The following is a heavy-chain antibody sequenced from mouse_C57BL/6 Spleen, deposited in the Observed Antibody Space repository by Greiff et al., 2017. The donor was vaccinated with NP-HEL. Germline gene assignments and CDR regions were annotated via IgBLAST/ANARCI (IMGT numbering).Heavy chain of an antibody. Sequence: QVTLKECGPGILQSSQTLSLTCSFSGFSLSTSGMGVSWIRQPSGKGLEWLAHIYWDDDKRYNPSLKSRLTISKDTSRNQVFLKITSVDTADTATYYCARREYYGSSQEYFDVWGTGTTVTVSS. V-gene: IGHV8-12*01. D-gene: IGHD1-1*01. CDR1: GFSLSTSGMG. CDR2: IYWDDDK. J-gene: IGHJ1*03. CDR3: ARREYYGSSQEYFDV.